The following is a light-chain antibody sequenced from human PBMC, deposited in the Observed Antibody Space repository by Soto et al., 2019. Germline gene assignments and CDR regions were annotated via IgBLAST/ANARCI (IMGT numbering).Light chain of an antibody. CDR3: SSYTSSSTLYV. CDR2: DVS. Sequence: QSVLTQPASVSGSPGQSITISCTGTSSDDGGYNYVSWYQHHPGKAPKLMIYDVSNRPSGVSNRFSGSKSGNTASLTISGLQAEDEAGYYCSSYTSSSTLYVFGTGTKLTVL. J-gene: IGLJ1*01. V-gene: IGLV2-14*03. CDR1: SSDDGGYNY.